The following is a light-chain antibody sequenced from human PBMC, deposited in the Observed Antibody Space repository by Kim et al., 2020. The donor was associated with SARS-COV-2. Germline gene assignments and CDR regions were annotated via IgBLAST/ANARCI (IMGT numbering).Light chain of an antibody. Sequence: GQWGTISFSVSSSNIGINSVYWSQQLPGPAPKPLLLRNNQRPSGVPDRFSGSKSGTSASLAISGLRSEDETDYYCASWDDRLSGWVFGGGTKLTVL. V-gene: IGLV1-47*01. CDR2: RNN. CDR3: ASWDDRLSGWV. J-gene: IGLJ3*02. CDR1: SSNIGINS.